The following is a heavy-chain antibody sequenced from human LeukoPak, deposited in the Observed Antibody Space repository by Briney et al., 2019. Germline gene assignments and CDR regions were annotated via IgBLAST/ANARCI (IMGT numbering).Heavy chain of an antibody. D-gene: IGHD2-2*02. J-gene: IGHJ4*02. CDR1: GFTFSSYW. CDR2: IKQDGSEK. Sequence: GGSLRLSCAASGFTFSSYWMSWVRQAPGKGLEWVANIKQDGSEKYYVDSVKGRFTISRDNAKNSLYLQMNSLRAEDTAVYYCAREGYCSSTSCYKMLAYGGQGTLVTVSS. V-gene: IGHV3-7*03. CDR3: AREGYCSSTSCYKMLAY.